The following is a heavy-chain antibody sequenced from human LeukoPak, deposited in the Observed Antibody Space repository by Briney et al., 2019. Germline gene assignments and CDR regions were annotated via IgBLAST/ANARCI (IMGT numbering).Heavy chain of an antibody. J-gene: IGHJ5*02. CDR3: ARERYYYDSSGYYHAFDT. V-gene: IGHV3-30-3*01. CDR1: GFTFSSYA. D-gene: IGHD3-22*01. Sequence: GGSLRLSCAASGFTFSSYAMHWVRQAPGKGLEWVAVISYDGSNKYYADSVKGRFTISRDNSKNTLYLQMNSLRAEDTAVYYCARERYYYDSSGYYHAFDTWGQGTLVTVSS. CDR2: ISYDGSNK.